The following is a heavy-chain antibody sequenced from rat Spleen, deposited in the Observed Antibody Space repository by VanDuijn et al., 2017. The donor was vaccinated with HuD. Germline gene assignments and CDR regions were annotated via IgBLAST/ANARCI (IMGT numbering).Heavy chain of an antibody. CDR2: ISPSGGST. J-gene: IGHJ2*01. V-gene: IGHV5-19*01. Sequence: EVQLVESGGGLVQPGRSLKLSCAASGFTFSNYGMHWIRQAPTKGLEWVASISPSGGSTYYRDSVKGRFTISRDNAKSTLYLQMDSLRSEDTATYYCATQIYYYSAPFDHWGQGVMVTVSS. CDR1: GFTFSNYG. CDR3: ATQIYYYSAPFDH. D-gene: IGHD1-1*01.